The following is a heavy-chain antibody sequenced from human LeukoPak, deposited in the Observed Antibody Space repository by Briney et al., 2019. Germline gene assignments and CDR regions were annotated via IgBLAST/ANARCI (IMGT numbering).Heavy chain of an antibody. V-gene: IGHV1-2*02. J-gene: IGHJ4*02. CDR3: ARDDVTTVTTCDY. CDR2: INPNSGGT. CDR1: GYTFTGYY. Sequence: ASVKVSCKASGYTFTGYYMHWVRQAPGQGLEWMGWINPNSGGTNYAQKFQGRVTMARDTSISTAYMELSRLRSDDTAVYYCARDDVTTVTTCDYWGQGTLVTVSS. D-gene: IGHD4-11*01.